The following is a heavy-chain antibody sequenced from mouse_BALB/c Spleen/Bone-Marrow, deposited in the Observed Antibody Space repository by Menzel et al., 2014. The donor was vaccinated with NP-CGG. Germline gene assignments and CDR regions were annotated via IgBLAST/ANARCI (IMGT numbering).Heavy chain of an antibody. D-gene: IGHD2-14*01. Sequence: QVQLQQSGAELVRPGTSVKVSCKASGYAFTNYLIEWVKQRPGQGLEWIGVIIPGSGGTNYNEKFKGKATLTADKSSSTAYMQLSSLTSDDSAVYFCARGDYRSYYFDYWGQGTTLTVSS. J-gene: IGHJ2*01. CDR3: ARGDYRSYYFDY. CDR2: IIPGSGGT. V-gene: IGHV1-54*01. CDR1: GYAFTNYL.